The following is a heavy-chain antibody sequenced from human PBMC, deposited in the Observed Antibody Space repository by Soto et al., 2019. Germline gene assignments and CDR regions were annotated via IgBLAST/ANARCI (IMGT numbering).Heavy chain of an antibody. CDR1: GGTFSNYG. CDR3: ASGTLGVGATPNTKYFPGMDG. D-gene: IGHD1-26*01. J-gene: IGHJ6*02. Sequence: QVQLVQSGAEVKKPGSSVKVSCKASGGTFSNYGITWVRQAPRQGLEWMGGFIPLFGTANYAQKFQGRATITADESTNTAYMERSRLGSEDTAVYSCASGTLGVGATPNTKYFPGMDGWGQGTTVTVAS. CDR2: FIPLFGTA. V-gene: IGHV1-69*01.